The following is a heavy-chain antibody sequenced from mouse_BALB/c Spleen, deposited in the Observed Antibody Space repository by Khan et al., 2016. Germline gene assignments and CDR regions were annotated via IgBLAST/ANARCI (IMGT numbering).Heavy chain of an antibody. V-gene: IGHV1-84*02. CDR2: IYPGSGNT. CDR1: GYTFTDYY. J-gene: IGHJ3*01. CDR3: SRGGYDSWFAY. D-gene: IGHD2-2*01. Sequence: LQQSGPELVKPGASVKISCKTSGYTFTDYYINWVKQKPGQGLEWIGWIYPGSGNTKYNEKFKGKATLTVDTSSSTAYMQLSSLTSADAAVYFCSRGGYDSWFAYWGQGTLVTVSA.